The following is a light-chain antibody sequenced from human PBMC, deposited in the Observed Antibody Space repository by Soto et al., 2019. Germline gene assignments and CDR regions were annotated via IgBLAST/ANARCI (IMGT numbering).Light chain of an antibody. V-gene: IGKV3-15*01. Sequence: EIVMTQSPATLSVSPGVRATLSCRASQSVSNNLAWYQQKPGQAPRLLIYDASTRATGIPARFSGSGSGMEFTLTISSLQSADFAVYYCQQCNNWPLYSFGQGTRLEIK. CDR2: DAS. CDR3: QQCNNWPLYS. CDR1: QSVSNN. J-gene: IGKJ2*03.